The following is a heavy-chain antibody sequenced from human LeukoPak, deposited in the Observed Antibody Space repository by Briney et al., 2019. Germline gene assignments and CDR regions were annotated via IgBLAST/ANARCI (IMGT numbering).Heavy chain of an antibody. J-gene: IGHJ5*02. CDR1: GLTFSSYS. CDR2: ISSSSSYI. D-gene: IGHD6-13*01. V-gene: IGHV3-21*01. Sequence: GGSLRLSCAASGLTFSSYSMNWVRQAPGKGLEWVSSISSSSSYIYYADSVKGRFSISRDNSKNTLYLQMNSLRADDTAVYYCARAQQQLVYSWFDPWGQGTLVTVSS. CDR3: ARAQQQLVYSWFDP.